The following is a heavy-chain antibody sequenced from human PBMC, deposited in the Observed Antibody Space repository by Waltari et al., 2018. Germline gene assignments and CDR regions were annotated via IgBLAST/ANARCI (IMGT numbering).Heavy chain of an antibody. Sequence: QLQLQESGPGLVKPSETLSLTCTVSGGSISSSSYYWGWIRQPPGMGLEWVGSVYYSGSTYYNPSLKSRITISVDTSKNQFSLKLSSVTAADTAVYFCARCSGTYYSDFDYWGQGTLVIVSS. J-gene: IGHJ4*02. CDR3: ARCSGTYYSDFDY. CDR1: GGSISSSSYY. V-gene: IGHV4-39*01. D-gene: IGHD3-10*02. CDR2: VYYSGST.